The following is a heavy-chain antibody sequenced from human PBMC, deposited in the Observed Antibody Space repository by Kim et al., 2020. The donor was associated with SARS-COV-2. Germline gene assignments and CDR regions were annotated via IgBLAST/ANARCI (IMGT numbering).Heavy chain of an antibody. CDR3: AREGVAVAAPRADDAFDI. CDR1: GGSFSGYY. J-gene: IGHJ3*02. Sequence: SETLSLTCAVYGGSFSGYYWSWIRQPPGKGLEWIGEINHSGSTNYNPSLKSRVTISVDTSKNQFSLKLSSVTAADTAVYYCAREGVAVAAPRADDAFDIWGQGTMVTVSS. D-gene: IGHD6-19*01. CDR2: INHSGST. V-gene: IGHV4-34*01.